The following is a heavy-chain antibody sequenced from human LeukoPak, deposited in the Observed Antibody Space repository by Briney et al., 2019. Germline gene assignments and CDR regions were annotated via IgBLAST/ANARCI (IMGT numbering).Heavy chain of an antibody. V-gene: IGHV3-66*04. D-gene: IGHD3-10*01. Sequence: GGSLRLSCAVSGFDVSSSYVNWVRQAPGKGLERVAAMYSGGTTYYSDSVKGRFTISRDNSKNTVSLQINSLRVEDTAMYYCARLEVARGVMLGLDVWGQGTTVTVSS. CDR2: MYSGGTT. J-gene: IGHJ6*02. CDR3: ARLEVARGVMLGLDV. CDR1: GFDVSSSY.